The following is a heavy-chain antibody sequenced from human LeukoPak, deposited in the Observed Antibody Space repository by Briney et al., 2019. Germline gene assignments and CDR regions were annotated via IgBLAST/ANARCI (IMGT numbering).Heavy chain of an antibody. J-gene: IGHJ4*02. V-gene: IGHV3-21*01. CDR1: GFTFSSYW. D-gene: IGHD3-16*01. CDR3: ARGRGDFDY. Sequence: GGSLRLSCAGFGFTFSSYWMTWVCQAPGKGLEWVSSISSSSSYIYYADSVKGRFTISRDNAKNSLYLQMNSLRAEDTAVYYCARGRGDFDYWGQGTLVTVSS. CDR2: ISSSSSYI.